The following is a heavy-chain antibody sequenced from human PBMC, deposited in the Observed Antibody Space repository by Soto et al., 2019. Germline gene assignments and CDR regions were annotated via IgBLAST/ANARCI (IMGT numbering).Heavy chain of an antibody. Sequence: QVQLVESGGGVVQPGRSLRLSCAASGFTFNSYGMHWVRQAPGKGLEWVAVISHDGSDKYHADSVKGRFTISRENSNDTLFLQMNSLRAEDTAVYYCAKVLGPPSPWLVSDWVDVWGQGTTVIVSS. CDR3: AKVLGPPSPWLVSDWVDV. CDR2: ISHDGSDK. D-gene: IGHD6-19*01. J-gene: IGHJ6*02. CDR1: GFTFNSYG. V-gene: IGHV3-30*18.